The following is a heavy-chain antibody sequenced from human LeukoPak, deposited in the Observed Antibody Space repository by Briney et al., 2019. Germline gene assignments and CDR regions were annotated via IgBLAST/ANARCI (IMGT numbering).Heavy chain of an antibody. Sequence: SVRVSCTTSGGTFITYGLNWVRQAPGQGLEWMGGFIPILGTPKYAQNLQGRVTITADGSTSTGYMELSSLRFEDTAVYYCARGLYCSSSTSCYDYGMDVWGQGTTVTVSS. J-gene: IGHJ6*02. CDR1: GGTFITYG. V-gene: IGHV1-69*19. CDR3: ARGLYCSSSTSCYDYGMDV. D-gene: IGHD2-2*01. CDR2: FIPILGTP.